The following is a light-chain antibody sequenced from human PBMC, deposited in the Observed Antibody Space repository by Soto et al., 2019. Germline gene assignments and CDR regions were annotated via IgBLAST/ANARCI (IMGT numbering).Light chain of an antibody. Sequence: DIQMTQSPSTLSGSVGDRVTITCRASQTISSWLAWYQQKPGKAPKLLIYKASTLKSGVPSRFSGSGSGTEFTLTISRLQPDDFETYYCQQYNSYSEAFGQGAKVDIK. CDR3: QQYNSYSEA. CDR1: QTISSW. CDR2: KAS. V-gene: IGKV1-5*03. J-gene: IGKJ1*01.